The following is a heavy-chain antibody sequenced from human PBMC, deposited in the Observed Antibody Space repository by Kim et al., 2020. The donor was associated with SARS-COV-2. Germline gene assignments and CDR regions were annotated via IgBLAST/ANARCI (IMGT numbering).Heavy chain of an antibody. CDR2: GTA. D-gene: IGHD3-16*01. V-gene: IGHV1-69*01. J-gene: IGHJ4*02. CDR3: ARGGYYFDY. Sequence: GTAICAQKVQGKVTITADASTSTAYVELSSLRSEDTAVYYCARGGYYFDYWGQGTLVTVSS.